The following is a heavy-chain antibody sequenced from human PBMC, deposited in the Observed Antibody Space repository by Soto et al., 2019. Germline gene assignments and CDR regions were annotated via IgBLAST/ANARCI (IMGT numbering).Heavy chain of an antibody. CDR2: ISAYNGNT. CDR1: GYTFSNDG. Sequence: ASVKVSCKASGYTFSNDGINWVRQAPGQGLEWMGWISAYNGNTDYAQKFQGRVTMTTDTSTSTAYMELRSLRSDDTAVYSCARGGPTSADYYYGMDVWGLGTTVTVSS. J-gene: IGHJ6*02. D-gene: IGHD3-10*01. V-gene: IGHV1-18*01. CDR3: ARGGPTSADYYYGMDV.